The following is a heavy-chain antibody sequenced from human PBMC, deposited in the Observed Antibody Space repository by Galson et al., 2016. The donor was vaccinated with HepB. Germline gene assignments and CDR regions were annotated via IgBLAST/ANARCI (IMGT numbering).Heavy chain of an antibody. V-gene: IGHV3-33*01. CDR3: AREAPIAAPGANDY. CDR2: IWYDGSNK. J-gene: IGHJ4*01. CDR1: GFTFNSFG. D-gene: IGHD6-13*01. Sequence: SLRLSCAASGFTFNSFGMHWARQAPGKGLEWVAVIWYDGSNKYYGDSVKGRFTISRDNSKNTLYLQMNSLRAEDTAIYYCAREAPIAAPGANDYWGQGTLVTVSS.